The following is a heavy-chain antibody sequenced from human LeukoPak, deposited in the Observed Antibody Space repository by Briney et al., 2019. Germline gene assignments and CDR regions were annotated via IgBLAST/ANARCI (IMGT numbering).Heavy chain of an antibody. CDR1: GFTFSSYS. D-gene: IGHD2-15*01. CDR2: TSSSGTSI. CDR3: ARGRLTCSGGSCYSWYFDL. Sequence: GGSLRLSCAASGFTFSSYSMNWVRQAPGKGLEWVSITSSSGTSIYYADSVKGRLTISRDNAKNSLYLQMNSLRDEDTAVYYCARGRLTCSGGSCYSWYFDLWGRGTLVTVSS. V-gene: IGHV3-48*02. J-gene: IGHJ2*01.